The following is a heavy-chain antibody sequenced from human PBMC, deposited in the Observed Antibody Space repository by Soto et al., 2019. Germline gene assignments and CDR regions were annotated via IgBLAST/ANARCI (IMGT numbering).Heavy chain of an antibody. J-gene: IGHJ6*02. D-gene: IGHD7-27*01. CDR1: GFTCSSYA. CDR2: ISYDGSNK. CDR3: ARGKPGIWYGMDV. Sequence: QVQLVESGGGVVQTGRSLRLSCAASGFTCSSYAMHWVRQAPGKGLEWVAVISYDGSNKYYADSVKGRFTISRDNSKNTMYLQMNSLRAEDTAVYYCARGKPGIWYGMDVWGQGTTVTVSS. V-gene: IGHV3-30-3*01.